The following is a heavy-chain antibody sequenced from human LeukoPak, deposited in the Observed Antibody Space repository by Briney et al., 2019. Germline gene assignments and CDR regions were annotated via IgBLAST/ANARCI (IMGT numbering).Heavy chain of an antibody. V-gene: IGHV1-46*01. CDR2: INPSGGST. CDR1: GYTFTSYY. J-gene: IGHJ4*02. CDR3: ERDRYYYDSSGYIRGISFDY. Sequence: ASVKVSCKASGYTFTSYYMHWVRQAPGQGLEWMGIINPSGGSTSYAQKFQGRVTMTRDTSTSTVYMELSSLRSEDTAVYYCERDRYYYDSSGYIRGISFDYWGQGTLVTVSS. D-gene: IGHD3-22*01.